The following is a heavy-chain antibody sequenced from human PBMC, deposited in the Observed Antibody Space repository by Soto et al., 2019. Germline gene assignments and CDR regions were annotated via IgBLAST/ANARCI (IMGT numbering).Heavy chain of an antibody. D-gene: IGHD5-18*01. CDR1: GGTFSSYA. CDR2: IIPIFGTA. Sequence: QVQLVQSGAEVKKPGSSVKVSCKASGGTFSSYAISWVRQAPGQGLEWMGGIIPIFGTANYAQKFQGRVTITADESTSTAYMELSSLRSEDTAVYYCARERDTAMSHYYYYGMDVWGQGTTVTVSS. V-gene: IGHV1-69*01. J-gene: IGHJ6*02. CDR3: ARERDTAMSHYYYYGMDV.